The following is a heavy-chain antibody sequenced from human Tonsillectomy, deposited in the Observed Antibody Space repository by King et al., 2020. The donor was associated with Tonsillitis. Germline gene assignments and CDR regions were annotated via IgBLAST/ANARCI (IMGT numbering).Heavy chain of an antibody. V-gene: IGHV3-21*01. CDR2: ISSSSSYI. CDR1: GFTFSSYS. J-gene: IGHJ5*02. CDR3: ARDFNLEFDP. D-gene: IGHD1-20*01. Sequence: VQLVESGGGLVKPGGSLRLSCAASGFTFSSYSMNWVRQAPGKGLEWVSSISSSSSYIYYADSVKGRFTLSRDNAKNSLYLQMNSLRAEDTAVYYCARDFNLEFDPLGQGTPVTVSS.